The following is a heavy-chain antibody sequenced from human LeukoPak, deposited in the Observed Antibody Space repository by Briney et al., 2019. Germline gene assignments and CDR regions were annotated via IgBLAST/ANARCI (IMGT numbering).Heavy chain of an antibody. D-gene: IGHD5-24*01. CDR2: INHSGST. V-gene: IGHV4-34*01. CDR3: ARGKRWLQFLGPGFDY. Sequence: SETLSLTCAVYGGSFSGYYWSWIRQPPGKGLEWIGEINHSGSTNYNPSLKSRVTIPVDTSKNQFSLKLSSVTAADTAVYYCARGKRWLQFLGPGFDYWGQGTLVTVSS. J-gene: IGHJ4*02. CDR1: GGSFSGYY.